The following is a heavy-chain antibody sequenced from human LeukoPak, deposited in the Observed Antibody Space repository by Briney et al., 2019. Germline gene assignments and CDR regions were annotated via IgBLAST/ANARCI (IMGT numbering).Heavy chain of an antibody. J-gene: IGHJ3*02. CDR3: AKDLIAVAGPLDI. V-gene: IGHV3-23*01. CDR2: ISGGGGST. Sequence: GGSLRLSCAASGFTFSSYGMSWVRQAPGKGLEWVSAISGGGGSTYYADSVKGRFTISRDNSKNTLYLQMNSLRAEDTAVYYCAKDLIAVAGPLDIWGQGTMVTVSS. D-gene: IGHD6-19*01. CDR1: GFTFSSYG.